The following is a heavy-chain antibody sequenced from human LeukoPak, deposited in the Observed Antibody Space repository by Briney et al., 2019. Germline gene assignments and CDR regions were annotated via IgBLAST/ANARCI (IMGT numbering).Heavy chain of an antibody. J-gene: IGHJ3*02. CDR2: ISSNGGST. CDR3: AKDSSYYDSSGPTFDI. CDR1: GFTFSSYA. Sequence: PGGSLRLSCSASGFTFSSYAMHWVRQAPGKGLEYVSAISSNGGSTYYADSVKGRFTISRDNFKNTLYLQMSSLRAEDTAVYYCAKDSSYYDSSGPTFDIWGQGTMVTVSS. V-gene: IGHV3-64D*06. D-gene: IGHD3-22*01.